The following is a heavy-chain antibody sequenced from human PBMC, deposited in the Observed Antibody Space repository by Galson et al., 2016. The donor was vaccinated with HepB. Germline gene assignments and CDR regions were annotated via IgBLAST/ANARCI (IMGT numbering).Heavy chain of an antibody. D-gene: IGHD6-13*01. V-gene: IGHV3-33*01. CDR3: ARGRGITAAGKGRSYYFDS. J-gene: IGHJ4*02. Sequence: SLRLSCAASGFTFSSYCMHWVRQAPGKGLEWVAAIWYDGSNKYYADSVKGRFTISRDNSKNTLSLQMNSLRAVDTAVYYCARGRGITAAGKGRSYYFDSWGPGTRVTVSS. CDR2: IWYDGSNK. CDR1: GFTFSSYC.